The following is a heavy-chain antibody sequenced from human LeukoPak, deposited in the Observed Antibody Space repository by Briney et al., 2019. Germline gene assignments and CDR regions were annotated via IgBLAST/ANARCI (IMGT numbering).Heavy chain of an antibody. CDR1: GYSFTSYW. V-gene: IGHV5-51*01. CDR2: IYPGDSDT. Sequence: GESLKISCKSSGYSFTSYWIGWVRQMPGKGLEWMGIIYPGDSDTRYSPSFQGQVTISADKSIGTAYLQWSSLKASDTAMYYCARHLPAMMTGYYFDYWGQGTLVTVSS. J-gene: IGHJ4*02. CDR3: ARHLPAMMTGYYFDY. D-gene: IGHD5-18*01.